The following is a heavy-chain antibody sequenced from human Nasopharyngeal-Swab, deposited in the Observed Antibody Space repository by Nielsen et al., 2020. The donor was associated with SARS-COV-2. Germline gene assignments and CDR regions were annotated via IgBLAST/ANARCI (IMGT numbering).Heavy chain of an antibody. CDR2: TSYDGSNK. Sequence: GGSLRLSCAASGFTFSSYAMHWVRQAPGKGLEWVAVTSYDGSNKYYADSVKGRFTISRDNSKNTPYLQMNSLRGEDTAIYYCAKDRDSGDDSEEYYHYYGMDVWGQGAPVTVSS. CDR1: GFTFSSYA. D-gene: IGHD5-12*01. V-gene: IGHV3-30*04. CDR3: AKDRDSGDDSEEYYHYYGMDV. J-gene: IGHJ6*02.